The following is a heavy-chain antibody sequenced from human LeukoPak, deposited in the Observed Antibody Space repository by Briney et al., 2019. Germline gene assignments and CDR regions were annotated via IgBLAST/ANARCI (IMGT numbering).Heavy chain of an antibody. V-gene: IGHV4-34*01. D-gene: IGHD3-16*01. J-gene: IGHJ6*03. CDR3: ARRLMIRLRYRYDMDV. CDR2: INHSGST. Sequence: PSETLSLTCAVYGGSFSGYYWSWIRQPPGKGLEWIGEINHSGSTNYNPSLKSRVTISVDTSKNQFSLKLSSVTAADTAVYNCARRLMIRLRYRYDMDVWGKGTTVTISS. CDR1: GGSFSGYY.